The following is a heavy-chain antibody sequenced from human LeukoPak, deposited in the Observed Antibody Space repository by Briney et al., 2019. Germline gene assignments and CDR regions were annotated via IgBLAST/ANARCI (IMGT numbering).Heavy chain of an antibody. Sequence: GGSLRLSCAASGFTFDDYAMHWVRQAPGEGPEWVSGISWSGDIIAYADSVKGRFTISRDNAKNSLYLQMNSLKAEDTALYYCAKDNQPQSYYYYGMDAWGQGTTVTVSS. CDR3: AKDNQPQSYYYYGMDA. CDR2: ISWSGDII. V-gene: IGHV3-9*01. J-gene: IGHJ6*02. CDR1: GFTFDDYA. D-gene: IGHD2-2*01.